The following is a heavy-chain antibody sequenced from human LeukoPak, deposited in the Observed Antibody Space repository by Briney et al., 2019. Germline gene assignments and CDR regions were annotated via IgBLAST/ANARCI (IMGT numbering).Heavy chain of an antibody. Sequence: PSETLSLTCTVSGGXISSSSYYWGWIRQPPGTGLEWYGTIYYSGSTYYKPSLKSLVTISVDTSKNQFSLDLSSVTAADTAVYYCARGWIWAMYEVAASRGGGLDVWGQGTTVTVSS. CDR1: GGXISSSSYY. J-gene: IGHJ6*02. D-gene: IGHD2-15*01. CDR3: ARGWIWAMYEVAASRGGGLDV. CDR2: IYYSGST. V-gene: IGHV4-39*01.